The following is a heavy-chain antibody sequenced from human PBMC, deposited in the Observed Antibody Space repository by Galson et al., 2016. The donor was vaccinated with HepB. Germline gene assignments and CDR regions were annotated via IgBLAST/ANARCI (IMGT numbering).Heavy chain of an antibody. Sequence: QSGAEVTKPGNSLKISCKGSGYRFTDYWIAWVRQMPGKGLEWVGNIFPGDSDARYSPSFQGRVTISADKSISTAYLQWSSLKASDTAIYYCARQINHYYASGTSDWGQGTLITVSS. CDR3: ARQINHYYASGTSD. CDR1: GYRFTDYW. CDR2: IFPGDSDA. V-gene: IGHV5-51*01. J-gene: IGHJ4*02. D-gene: IGHD3-10*01.